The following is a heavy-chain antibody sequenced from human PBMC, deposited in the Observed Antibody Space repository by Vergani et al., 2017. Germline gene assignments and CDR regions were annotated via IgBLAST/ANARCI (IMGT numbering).Heavy chain of an antibody. J-gene: IGHJ5*02. CDR3: GRDRRIMYNCFDP. Sequence: QVQLVESGGGVVQPGRSLILSCATSGFTLTSYGIHWVRQAPGKGPEWVAVTWFDGRNKFYSDSVKGRFIITRGNSKDIVYLQMNSLRVEDTAVYYCGRDRRIMYNCFDPWGQGTLVTVSS. CDR1: GFTLTSYG. CDR2: TWFDGRNK. V-gene: IGHV3-33*04.